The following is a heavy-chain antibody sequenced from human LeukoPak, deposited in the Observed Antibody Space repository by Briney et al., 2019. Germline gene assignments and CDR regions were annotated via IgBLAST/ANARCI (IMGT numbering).Heavy chain of an antibody. CDR3: VRGPHYGAYTDYFDY. J-gene: IGHJ4*02. Sequence: GGSLRLSCAASGFTFSSYGMNWVRQAPGKGLEWVSAISASGGSTYYGDSVKGRFAISRDDANNSLYLQMNGLRVEDTALYYCVRGPHYGAYTDYFDYWGQGTLVTVSS. CDR2: ISASGGST. V-gene: IGHV3-23*01. D-gene: IGHD4-17*01. CDR1: GFTFSSYG.